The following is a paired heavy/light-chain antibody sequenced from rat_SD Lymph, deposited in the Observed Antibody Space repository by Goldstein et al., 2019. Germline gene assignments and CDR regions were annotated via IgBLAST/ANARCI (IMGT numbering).Light chain of an antibody. J-gene: IGKJ2-3*01. CDR2: GTS. V-gene: IGKV4S18*01. CDR3: LQLSSYPPYT. CDR1: SSVSY. Sequence: EIVLTQSPTTMAASPGEKVTLNCLASSSVSYMNWYQQKSGASPKLWIYGTSNLASGVPNRFSGSGSGTSYSLTISSMEAEDVATYYCLQLSSYPPYTFGAGTKLELK.
Heavy chain of an antibody. J-gene: IGHJ2*01. Sequence: QIQLVQSGPELKKPGESLKISCKASGYTFTDYAMQWVKQAPGKGLQYMGWINTQTGKPTYADDFKERFVFSLETSASTAYLQINNLKNEDTATYFCARDEYTTDYYYYFDYWGQGVMVTVSS. CDR2: INTQTGKP. CDR3: ARDEYTTDYYYYFDY. CDR1: GYTFTDYA. V-gene: IGHV9-4*01. D-gene: IGHD1-6*01.